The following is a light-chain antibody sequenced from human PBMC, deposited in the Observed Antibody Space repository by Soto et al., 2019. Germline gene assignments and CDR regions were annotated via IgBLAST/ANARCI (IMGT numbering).Light chain of an antibody. CDR3: QQYYNWPRT. V-gene: IGKV3-15*01. J-gene: IGKJ5*01. CDR1: QSVSSSY. CDR2: GAS. Sequence: EIVLTHSPGTLSLSPCERATLSFSASQSVSSSYLAWYQQKPGQAPRLLFYGASTRATGLPARFSGSGSGTEFTLTINSLQAEDSAVYYCQQYYNWPRTFGQGTRLEI.